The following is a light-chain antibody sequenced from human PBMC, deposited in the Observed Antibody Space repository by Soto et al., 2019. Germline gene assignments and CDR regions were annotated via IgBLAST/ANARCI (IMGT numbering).Light chain of an antibody. V-gene: IGKV1-39*01. CDR1: QSISSH. CDR2: AAS. J-gene: IGKJ4*01. CDR3: QQSYSTPFT. Sequence: DIQMTQSPSSVSASVGDRVTISCRASQSISSHLNWYQQKPGRAPKLLIYAASSLQSGVTSRLSGSGSGTDFTLTISSLQPEDFATYYCQQSYSTPFTFGGGTKVEIK.